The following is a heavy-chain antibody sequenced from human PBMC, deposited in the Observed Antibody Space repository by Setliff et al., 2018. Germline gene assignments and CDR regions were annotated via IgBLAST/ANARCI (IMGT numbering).Heavy chain of an antibody. V-gene: IGHV4-39*07. Sequence: SETLSLTCTVSGGSISSSSYYWGWIRQPPGKGLEWIGSIYYSGSTYYNPSLKSRVTISVDTSKNQFSLKLSSETAADTAVYYCARRETYYNFWSGYYAYWGQGTLVTVSS. CDR1: GGSISSSSYY. CDR3: ARRETYYNFWSGYYAY. J-gene: IGHJ4*02. CDR2: IYYSGST. D-gene: IGHD3-3*01.